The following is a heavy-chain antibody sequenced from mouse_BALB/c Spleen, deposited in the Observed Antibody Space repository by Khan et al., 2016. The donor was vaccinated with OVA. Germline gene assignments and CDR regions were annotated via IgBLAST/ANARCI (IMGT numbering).Heavy chain of an antibody. CDR3: ARPPYFSHVMDS. Sequence: QIQLVQSGPELKKPGETVKISCKASGYIFTNYGMNWVKQAPGKGLKWMGWINTYTGEPTYVDDFKGRFAFSLETSASTAYLQINNLKNEDTATYFCARPPYFSHVMDSWGQGTSVTVSS. J-gene: IGHJ4*01. CDR2: INTYTGEP. V-gene: IGHV9-3-1*01. CDR1: GYIFTNYG. D-gene: IGHD2-10*01.